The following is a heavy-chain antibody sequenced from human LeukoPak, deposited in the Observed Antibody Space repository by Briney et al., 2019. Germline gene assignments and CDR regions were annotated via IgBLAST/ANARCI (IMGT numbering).Heavy chain of an antibody. J-gene: IGHJ4*02. CDR3: ARDPAIGYCSSTSCYEVY. Sequence: GGSLRLSCAASGFTFSSYSMNWVRQAPGEGLEWVSYISSSSSTIYYADSVKGRFTISRDNAKNSLYLQMNSLRAEDTAVYYCARDPAIGYCSSTSCYEVYWGQGTLVTVSS. CDR2: ISSSSSTI. CDR1: GFTFSSYS. D-gene: IGHD2-2*01. V-gene: IGHV3-48*01.